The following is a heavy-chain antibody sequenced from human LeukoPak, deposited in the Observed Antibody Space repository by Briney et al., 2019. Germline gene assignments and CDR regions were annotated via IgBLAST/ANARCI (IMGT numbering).Heavy chain of an antibody. J-gene: IGHJ6*03. CDR1: GYTFTSYD. Sequence: GASVKVSCKASGYTFTSYDINWVRQATGQGLEWMGWMNPNSGNTGYAQKFQGRVTMTRNTSISTAYMELSSLRSEDTAVHYCAREGKVEMATIRSYYYYYMDVWGKGTTVTVSS. D-gene: IGHD5-24*01. V-gene: IGHV1-8*01. CDR3: AREGKVEMATIRSYYYYYMDV. CDR2: MNPNSGNT.